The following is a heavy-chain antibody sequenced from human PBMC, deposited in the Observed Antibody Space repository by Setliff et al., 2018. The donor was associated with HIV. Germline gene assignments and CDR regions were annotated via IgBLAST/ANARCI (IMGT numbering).Heavy chain of an antibody. V-gene: IGHV3-7*03. Sequence: GGSLRLSCAASGFTFSVYSMTWVRQAPGKGLEWVANINLDGGQRYYVDSVKGRFTISGDNAKNSLYLQMNSLRAEDTAVYYCARDHSITPPNWGQGTLVTVSS. J-gene: IGHJ4*02. CDR3: ARDHSITPPN. D-gene: IGHD3-3*02. CDR1: GFTFSVYS. CDR2: INLDGGQR.